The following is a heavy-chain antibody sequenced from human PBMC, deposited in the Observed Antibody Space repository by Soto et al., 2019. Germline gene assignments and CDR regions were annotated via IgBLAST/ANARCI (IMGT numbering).Heavy chain of an antibody. Sequence: GGSLRLSCAASGFTFSSYAMSWVRQAPGKGLEWVSAISGSGGSTYYADSVKGRFTISRDNSKNTLYLQMNSLRAEDTAVYYCAKGGWIGGYSYGYRGWDYYYYMDVWGKGTTVTVSS. CDR1: GFTFSSYA. D-gene: IGHD5-18*01. CDR3: AKGGWIGGYSYGYRGWDYYYYMDV. J-gene: IGHJ6*03. V-gene: IGHV3-23*01. CDR2: ISGSGGST.